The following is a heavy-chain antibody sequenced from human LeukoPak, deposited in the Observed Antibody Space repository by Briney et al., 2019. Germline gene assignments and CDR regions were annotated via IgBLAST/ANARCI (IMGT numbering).Heavy chain of an antibody. CDR3: ARNASSLGAGAFDI. D-gene: IGHD2-2*01. CDR1: GGSISSSSLY. V-gene: IGHV4-39*01. J-gene: IGHJ3*02. Sequence: SETLSLTCTVSGGSISSSSLYWDWIRQPPGQGLEWIGTVYYSGSTYYNPSPKSRVTISVDTSKNQFSLRLSSVTAADTALYYCARNASSLGAGAFDIWGQGTMVTVSS. CDR2: VYYSGST.